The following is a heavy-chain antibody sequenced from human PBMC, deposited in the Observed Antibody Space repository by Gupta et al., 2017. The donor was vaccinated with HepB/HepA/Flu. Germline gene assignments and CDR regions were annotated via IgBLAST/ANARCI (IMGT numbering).Heavy chain of an antibody. V-gene: IGHV3-48*03. CDR3: ARDFIVGTTPFDY. J-gene: IGHJ4*02. CDR2: ISSTGLTT. D-gene: IGHD1-26*01. Sequence: EVQLVQSGGGLVQPGGSLKISCVASGFTFRSYEMNWIRQAPGTGLEYISYISSTGLTTYYADSVKGRFTISRDNTKNSLYLQMNSLRAEDTGIYYCARDFIVGTTPFDYWGQGTLVSVSS. CDR1: GFTFRSYE.